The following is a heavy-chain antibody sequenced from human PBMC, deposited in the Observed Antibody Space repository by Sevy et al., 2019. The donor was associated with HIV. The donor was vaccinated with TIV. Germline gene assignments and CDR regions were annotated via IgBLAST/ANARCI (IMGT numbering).Heavy chain of an antibody. CDR3: AKGGKGIVVVVAAYEY. V-gene: IGHV3-23*01. CDR1: GFTFSSYA. Sequence: GGSLRLSCAASGFTFSSYAMSWVRQAPGKGLEWVSAISGSGGSTYYADSGKGRFTISRDNSKNTLYLQMNSLRAEDTAVDYCAKGGKGIVVVVAAYEYWGQGTLVTVSS. D-gene: IGHD2-15*01. J-gene: IGHJ4*02. CDR2: ISGSGGST.